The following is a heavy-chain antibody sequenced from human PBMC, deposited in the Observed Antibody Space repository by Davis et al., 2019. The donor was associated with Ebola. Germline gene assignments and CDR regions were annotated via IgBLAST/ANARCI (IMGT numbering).Heavy chain of an antibody. CDR1: GFTFSSYA. J-gene: IGHJ6*02. D-gene: IGHD4-17*01. V-gene: IGHV3-23*01. Sequence: GESLKISCAASGFTFSSYAMSWVRQAPGKGLEWVSAISGSGGSTYYADSVKGRFTISRDNSKNTLYLQMNSLRAEDTAVYYCAKDPSIGDYYYYYGMDVWGQGTTVTVSS. CDR2: ISGSGGST. CDR3: AKDPSIGDYYYYYGMDV.